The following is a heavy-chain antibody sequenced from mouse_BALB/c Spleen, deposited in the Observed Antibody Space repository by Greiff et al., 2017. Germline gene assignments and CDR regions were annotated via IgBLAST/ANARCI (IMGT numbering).Heavy chain of an antibody. J-gene: IGHJ4*01. Sequence: DVQLQESGPGLVKPSQTVSLTCTVTGISITTGNYRWSWIRRFPGHKLEWIGYIYYSGTITYNPSLTSRTTITRGTSKNQFFLEMNSLTAEDTATYYCARYSYDYAMDYWGQGTSVTVSS. CDR1: GISITTGNYR. D-gene: IGHD2-12*01. V-gene: IGHV3-5*02. CDR3: ARYSYDYAMDY. CDR2: IYYSGTI.